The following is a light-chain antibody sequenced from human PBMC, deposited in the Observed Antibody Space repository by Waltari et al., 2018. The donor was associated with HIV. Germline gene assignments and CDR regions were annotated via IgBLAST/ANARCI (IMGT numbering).Light chain of an antibody. CDR2: GTS. CDR1: QGLSKS. CDR3: QQYYSTPWT. V-gene: IGKV1-NL1*01. Sequence: DIQMTQSPSSLSASVGDRVTITCRASQGLSKSLAWYQQKPGRAPKVLLNGTSSLGSGVPSRFSGSGSGTDYTLTISSLQPEDFATYYCQQYYSTPWTFGQGTKVEIK. J-gene: IGKJ1*01.